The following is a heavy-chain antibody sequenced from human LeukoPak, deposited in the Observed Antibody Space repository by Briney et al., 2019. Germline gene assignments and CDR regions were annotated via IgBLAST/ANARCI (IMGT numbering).Heavy chain of an antibody. J-gene: IGHJ4*02. CDR3: ARDLAVLGYFHFDY. CDR1: GGSISSSSYF. Sequence: KPSETLSLTCTVSGGSISSSSYFWGWIRQPPGKGLEWIGSIYYSGSTYYNPSLKSRVTLSVDTSKNQFSLKLSSVTAADTAVYYCARDLAVLGYFHFDYWGQGTLVTVSS. CDR2: IYYSGST. D-gene: IGHD3-22*01. V-gene: IGHV4-39*07.